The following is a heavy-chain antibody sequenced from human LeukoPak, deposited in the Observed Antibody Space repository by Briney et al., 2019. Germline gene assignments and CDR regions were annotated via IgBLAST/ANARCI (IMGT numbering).Heavy chain of an antibody. J-gene: IGHJ3*01. CDR2: ISSSGANI. CDR3: ARFET. Sequence: GGSLRLSCAASGFSFSSYSMNWVRQAPGKGLEWVAHISSSGANIYYADFVKGRFTISRDNSKNTLYLQMNSLRAEDTAVYYCARFETWGQGTMVYVSS. CDR1: GFSFSSYS. D-gene: IGHD3-9*01. V-gene: IGHV3-48*01.